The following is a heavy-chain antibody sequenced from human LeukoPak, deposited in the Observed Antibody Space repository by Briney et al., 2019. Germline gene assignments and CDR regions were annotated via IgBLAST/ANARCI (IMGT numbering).Heavy chain of an antibody. D-gene: IGHD2-2*01. CDR2: IYSGGST. CDR3: ARDSPLGYCSSTSCFDI. Sequence: GGSLRLSCAASGFTVSSNYMSWVRQAPGKGLEWVSVIYSGGSTYYADSVKGRFTISRDNSKNTLYLQMNSLRAEDTAVYYCARDSPLGYCSSTSCFDIWGQGTMVTVSS. V-gene: IGHV3-53*01. J-gene: IGHJ3*02. CDR1: GFTVSSNY.